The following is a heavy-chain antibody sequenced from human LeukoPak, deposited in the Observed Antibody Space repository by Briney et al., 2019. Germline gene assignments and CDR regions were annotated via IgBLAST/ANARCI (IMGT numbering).Heavy chain of an antibody. CDR3: ARDPGAAADYYYYYYMDV. D-gene: IGHD6-13*01. CDR2: IYTSGST. V-gene: IGHV4-61*02. J-gene: IGHJ6*03. CDR1: GGSISSGSYY. Sequence: SETLSLTCTVSGGSISSGSYYWSWIRQPAGKGLKWIGRIYTSGSTNYNPSLKSRVTISVDTSKNQFSLKLSSVTAADTAVYYCARDPGAAADYYYYYYMDVWGKGTTVTVSS.